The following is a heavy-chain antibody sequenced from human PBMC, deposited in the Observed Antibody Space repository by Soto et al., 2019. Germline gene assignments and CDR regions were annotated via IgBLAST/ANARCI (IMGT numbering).Heavy chain of an antibody. V-gene: IGHV1-69*13. J-gene: IGHJ4*02. Sequence: GXSVKVSCKASVGTFSSYAISWVRQAPGQGPEWMGGIIPIFGTANYAQKFQGRVTITADESTSTAYMELSSLRSEDTAVYYCAYTPTTDYYFDYSGQGTLVTVSS. CDR1: VGTFSSYA. CDR2: IIPIFGTA. CDR3: AYTPTTDYYFDY. D-gene: IGHD1-26*01.